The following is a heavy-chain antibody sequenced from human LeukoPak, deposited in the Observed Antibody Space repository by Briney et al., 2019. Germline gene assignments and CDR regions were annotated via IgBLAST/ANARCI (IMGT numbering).Heavy chain of an antibody. J-gene: IGHJ3*02. D-gene: IGHD6-13*01. V-gene: IGHV4-39*01. CDR1: GGSISSSYY. CDR3: ARHHSSSWSGNAFDI. CDR2: IYYSGST. Sequence: SETLSLTCTVSGGSISSSYYWGWIRQPPGKGLEWIGSIYYSGSTYYNPSLKSRVTISVDTPKNQFSLKLSSVTAADTAVYYCARHHSSSWSGNAFDIWGQGTMVTVSS.